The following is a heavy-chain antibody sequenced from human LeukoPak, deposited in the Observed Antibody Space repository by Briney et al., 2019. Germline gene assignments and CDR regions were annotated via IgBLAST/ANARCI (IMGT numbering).Heavy chain of an antibody. D-gene: IGHD1-26*01. CDR3: ARDVGASAPDAFDI. Sequence: PGGSLRLSCAASGFTFNRYAMNWVRQAPGKGLEWVSSISTNSNYIHYADSVKGRFTISRDNAKNSLYLQMNSLRVEDTDVYYCARDVGASAPDAFDIWGQGTMVTVSS. CDR2: ISTNSNYI. V-gene: IGHV3-21*01. CDR1: GFTFNRYA. J-gene: IGHJ3*02.